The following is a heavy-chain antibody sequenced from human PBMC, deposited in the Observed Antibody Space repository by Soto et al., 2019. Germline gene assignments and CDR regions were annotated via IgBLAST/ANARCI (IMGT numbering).Heavy chain of an antibody. CDR2: MNPNSGNT. CDR1: GYTFTSDD. J-gene: IGHJ3*02. Sequence: ASVNGSGNASGYTFTSDDINWVRQATGQVLDCIGWMNPNSGNTGYAQNFQGRVTMTRDTSGSAAYMELSSLRSEDTAVYYCTTAIADDAFAIWGQGTMVTVSS. CDR3: TTAIADDAFAI. D-gene: IGHD2-2*01. V-gene: IGHV1-8*01.